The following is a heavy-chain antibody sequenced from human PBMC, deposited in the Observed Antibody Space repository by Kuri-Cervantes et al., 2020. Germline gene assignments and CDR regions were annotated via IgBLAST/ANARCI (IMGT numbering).Heavy chain of an antibody. V-gene: IGHV5-51*01. CDR2: IYPGDSDT. CDR1: GYTFTNYW. D-gene: IGHD3-3*01. Sequence: GESLKISCKGSGYTFTNYWIGWVRQMPGKGLVWMGIIYPGDSDTRYSPSFQGQVTISADKSISTAYLQWSSLKASDTAMYYCARYEDPYYDFWSGYYNAFDIWGQGTMVTVSS. J-gene: IGHJ3*02. CDR3: ARYEDPYYDFWSGYYNAFDI.